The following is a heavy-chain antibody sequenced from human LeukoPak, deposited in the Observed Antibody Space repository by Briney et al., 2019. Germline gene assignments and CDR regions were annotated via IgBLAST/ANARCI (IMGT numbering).Heavy chain of an antibody. D-gene: IGHD3-9*01. CDR2: IRYDGSNK. CDR3: ANRALTYNDY. Sequence: GGSLRLSCAASGFTFSSYGMHWVRQAPGKGLEWVAFIRYDGSNKYYADSVKGRFTVSRDNSKNTLYLQMNSLRAEDTAVYYCANRALTYNDYWGQGTLVTVSS. J-gene: IGHJ4*02. V-gene: IGHV3-30*02. CDR1: GFTFSSYG.